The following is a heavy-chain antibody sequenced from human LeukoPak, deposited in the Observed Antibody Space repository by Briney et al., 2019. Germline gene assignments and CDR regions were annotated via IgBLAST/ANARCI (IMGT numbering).Heavy chain of an antibody. CDR3: AADSSGWYSNYYGMDV. V-gene: IGHV1-58*02. Sequence: GASVKVSCKASGFTFTSSAIQWVRQARGQRLEWIGWIVVGSGNTNYAQKFQERVTITRDMSTSTAYMELSSLRSEDTAVYYCAADSSGWYSNYYGMDVWGQGTTVTVSS. D-gene: IGHD6-19*01. J-gene: IGHJ6*02. CDR1: GFTFTSSA. CDR2: IVVGSGNT.